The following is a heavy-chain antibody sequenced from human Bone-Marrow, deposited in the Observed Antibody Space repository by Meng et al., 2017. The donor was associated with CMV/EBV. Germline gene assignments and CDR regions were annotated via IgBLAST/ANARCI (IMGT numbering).Heavy chain of an antibody. D-gene: IGHD3-22*01. V-gene: IGHV3-30-3*01. Sequence: GGSLRLSCAASGFTFSSYAMHWVRQAPGKGLEWVAVISYDGSNKYYADSVKGRFTISRDNSKNTLYLQMNSLRAEDTAVYYCARDNSMIHPYYFDYWGQGTLVTVSS. J-gene: IGHJ4*02. CDR1: GFTFSSYA. CDR3: ARDNSMIHPYYFDY. CDR2: ISYDGSNK.